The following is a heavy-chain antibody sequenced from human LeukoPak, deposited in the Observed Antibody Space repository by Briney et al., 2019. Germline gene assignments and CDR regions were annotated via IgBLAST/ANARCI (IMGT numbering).Heavy chain of an antibody. V-gene: IGHV4-30-2*01. Sequence: SETLSLTCAVSGGSISSGGYSWGWIRQPPGTGLEWIGYIYHSGSTYYNPSLKSRVTISVDTSKNQFSLKLSSVTAADTAVYYCASYGDLYYFDYWGQGTLVTVSS. CDR1: GGSISSGGYS. J-gene: IGHJ4*02. CDR2: IYHSGST. CDR3: ASYGDLYYFDY. D-gene: IGHD3-10*01.